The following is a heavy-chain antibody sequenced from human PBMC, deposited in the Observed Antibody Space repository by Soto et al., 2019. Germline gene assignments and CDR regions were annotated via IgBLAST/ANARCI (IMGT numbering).Heavy chain of an antibody. J-gene: IGHJ4*02. Sequence: GSLRLACAASGFTFSSYGMHWVRQAPGKGLEWVAVISYDGSNKYYADSVKGRFTISRDNSKNTLYLQMNSLRAEDTAVYYCAKDGGHCSSTSCYLYYFDYWGQGTLVTVSS. V-gene: IGHV3-30*18. CDR2: ISYDGSNK. CDR1: GFTFSSYG. D-gene: IGHD2-2*01. CDR3: AKDGGHCSSTSCYLYYFDY.